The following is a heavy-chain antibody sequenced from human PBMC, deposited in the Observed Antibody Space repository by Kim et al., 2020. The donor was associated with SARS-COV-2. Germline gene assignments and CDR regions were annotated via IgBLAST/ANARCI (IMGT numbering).Heavy chain of an antibody. D-gene: IGHD5-18*01. J-gene: IGHJ4*02. V-gene: IGHV1-46*01. Sequence: YTQMLQARVTMTSDTPTSTVYMELRSLRSEDTAVYYCARRYSYGLDYWGQGTLVTVSS. CDR3: ARRYSYGLDY.